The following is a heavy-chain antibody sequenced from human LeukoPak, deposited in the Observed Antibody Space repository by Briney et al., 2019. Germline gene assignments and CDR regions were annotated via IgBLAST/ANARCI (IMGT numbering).Heavy chain of an antibody. Sequence: ASVKVSCKASGFTFSTSAMQWVRQARGQRLEWIGWIVVGSGNTAYAQQFQERVTITRDMSTSTAYMELNSLRSEDTAVYYCAANLDYWGQGTPVTVSS. J-gene: IGHJ4*02. CDR2: IVVGSGNT. V-gene: IGHV1-58*02. CDR1: GFTFSTSA. CDR3: AANLDY.